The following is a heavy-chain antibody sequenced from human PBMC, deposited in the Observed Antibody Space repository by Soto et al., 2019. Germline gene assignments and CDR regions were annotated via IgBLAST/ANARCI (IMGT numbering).Heavy chain of an antibody. Sequence: LSLTCAISGDSVSSSRVTWNWIRQSPSRGLEWLGRAYYRSKWYNDYAESVQSRITINPDTSKNQFSLHLNSVTPEDTAVYYCVRLIGNSWLDFWGQGTLVTVSS. CDR2: AYYRSKWYN. CDR1: GDSVSSSRVT. D-gene: IGHD1-26*01. V-gene: IGHV6-1*01. CDR3: VRLIGNSWLDF. J-gene: IGHJ5*01.